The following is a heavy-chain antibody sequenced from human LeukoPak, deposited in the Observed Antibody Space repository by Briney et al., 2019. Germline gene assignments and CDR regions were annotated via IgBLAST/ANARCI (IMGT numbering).Heavy chain of an antibody. Sequence: ASVTVSCTASGYTFTSNYIHWVRQAPGQGLEWMGMIYPRDGSTSYAQKFQGRVTMTRDTSTSTVYMELSSLRSEDTAVYYCARDIVATTFDYWGQGTLVTVSS. CDR2: IYPRDGST. V-gene: IGHV1-46*01. D-gene: IGHD5-12*01. J-gene: IGHJ4*02. CDR3: ARDIVATTFDY. CDR1: GYTFTSNY.